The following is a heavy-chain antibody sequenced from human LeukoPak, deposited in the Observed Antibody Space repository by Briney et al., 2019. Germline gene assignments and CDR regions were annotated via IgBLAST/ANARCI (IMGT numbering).Heavy chain of an antibody. D-gene: IGHD2-2*03. J-gene: IGHJ5*02. Sequence: GGSLRLSCAASGFTVSSYSMNCVRQAPGKGRECVSSISISISYIYYADPVKGRFTISRDNAKNSLYLQMNSLRAEDTAVYYCARGNGFEAWFDPWGQGTLVTVSS. V-gene: IGHV3-21*01. CDR3: ARGNGFEAWFDP. CDR2: ISISISYI. CDR1: GFTVSSYS.